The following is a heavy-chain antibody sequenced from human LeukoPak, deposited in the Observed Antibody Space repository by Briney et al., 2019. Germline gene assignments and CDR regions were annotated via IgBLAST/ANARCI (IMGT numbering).Heavy chain of an antibody. CDR1: GGTFSSYA. Sequence: ASVKVSCKASGGTFSSYAISWVRQAPGQGLEWMGWISAYNGNTNYAQKLQGRVTMTTDTSTSTAYMELRSLRSDDTAVYYCARDAAWIQLWFSYYGMDVWGQGTTVTVSS. D-gene: IGHD5-18*01. V-gene: IGHV1-18*01. J-gene: IGHJ6*02. CDR2: ISAYNGNT. CDR3: ARDAAWIQLWFSYYGMDV.